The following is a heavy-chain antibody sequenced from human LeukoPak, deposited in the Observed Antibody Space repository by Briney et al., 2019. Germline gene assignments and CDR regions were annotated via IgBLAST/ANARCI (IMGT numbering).Heavy chain of an antibody. CDR3: ARLGYYYYMDV. J-gene: IGHJ6*03. V-gene: IGHV4-59*01. CDR1: GGSISSYY. Sequence: PSETLSLTCTVSGGSISSYYWSWIRQPPEKGLEWIGYIYYSGSTNYNPSLKSRVTISVDTSKNQFSLKLSSVTAADTAVYYCARLGYYYYMDVWGKGTTVTVSS. CDR2: IYYSGST.